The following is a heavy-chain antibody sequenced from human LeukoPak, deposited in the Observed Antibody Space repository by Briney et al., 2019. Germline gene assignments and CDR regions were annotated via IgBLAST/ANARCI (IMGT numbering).Heavy chain of an antibody. J-gene: IGHJ4*02. D-gene: IGHD1-26*01. V-gene: IGHV4-59*01. CDR1: GGSISSYY. CDR3: ARAPRYSGSYYAPKFYFDY. CDR2: IYNSGIT. Sequence: SETLSLTCIVSGGSISSYYWSWIRQPPGKGLEWIGYIYNSGITNHNPSLKSRVTISVDTSKNQFSLKLSSVTAAYTAVYYCARAPRYSGSYYAPKFYFDYWGQGTLVTVSS.